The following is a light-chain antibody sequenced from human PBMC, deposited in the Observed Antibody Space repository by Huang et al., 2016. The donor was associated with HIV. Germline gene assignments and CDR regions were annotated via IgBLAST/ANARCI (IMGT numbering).Light chain of an antibody. V-gene: IGKV1-39*01. CDR2: GAS. J-gene: IGKJ1*01. Sequence: DIQLTQSPSSLSASVGDRVTITCRARQTITTYLNGYQQKPGKAPHLLIYGASNLQSGVPSRFSGSGSGTDFTLIISGLQPEDFATYYCQQTYTFPAFGRGTKVEIK. CDR1: QTITTY. CDR3: QQTYTFPA.